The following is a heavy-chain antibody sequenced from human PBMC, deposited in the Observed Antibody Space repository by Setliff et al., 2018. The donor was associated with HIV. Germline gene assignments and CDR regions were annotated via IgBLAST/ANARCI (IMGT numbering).Heavy chain of an antibody. D-gene: IGHD1-26*01. V-gene: IGHV4-31*03. CDR2: TYYSGSS. J-gene: IGHJ5*02. Sequence: ASETLSLTCTVSGGSINNGAYYWSWIRQHPEKGLERIGYTYYSGSSYYNPSLKTRVTMSIDTSKNQSFLNLTSVTVADTGVYFCTRVPSGKNWYDPWGQGTPVTVSS. CDR3: TRVPSGKNWYDP. CDR1: GGSINNGAYY.